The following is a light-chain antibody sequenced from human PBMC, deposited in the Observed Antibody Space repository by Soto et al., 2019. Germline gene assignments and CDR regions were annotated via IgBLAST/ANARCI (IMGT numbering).Light chain of an antibody. J-gene: IGKJ1*01. CDR3: QQYGSSGS. V-gene: IGKV3-20*01. Sequence: EIVLTQSPGTLSLSPRERATLSCRASQSVSNNYLSWYQQKPGQAPRLLIYGASNRATGIPDRFSGSGSGTDFTLTISMLVPEDCAVYYCQQYGSSGSFGEGTKVEIK. CDR2: GAS. CDR1: QSVSNNY.